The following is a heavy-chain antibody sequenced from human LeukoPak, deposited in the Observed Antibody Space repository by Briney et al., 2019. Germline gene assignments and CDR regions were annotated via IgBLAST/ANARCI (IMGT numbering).Heavy chain of an antibody. CDR1: GGSISSYY. CDR2: ISYSGST. CDR3: ARRGDY. Sequence: SETLSLTCTVSGGSISSYYWSWIRQPPGKGLEWIGYISYSGSTNFNPSLKSRVTISVDTSKNQFSLKLSSVTAADTAVYFCARRGDYWGQGILVTVSS. J-gene: IGHJ4*02. V-gene: IGHV4-59*01.